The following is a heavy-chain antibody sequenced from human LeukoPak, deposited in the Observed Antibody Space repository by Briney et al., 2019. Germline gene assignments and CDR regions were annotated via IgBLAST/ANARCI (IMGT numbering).Heavy chain of an antibody. CDR1: GFTFSDYS. V-gene: IGHV3-21*01. Sequence: SGGSLRLSCAASGFTFSDYSMNWVRQSPGKGLEWVSSISRSSRHVYYAGSVKGRFTISRDNAKNSPYLQMNSLRAEDMAVYFCVRDLMGSGSTTAYLHHWGQGTLVTVSS. CDR2: ISRSSRHV. CDR3: VRDLMGSGSTTAYLHH. J-gene: IGHJ1*01. D-gene: IGHD1-1*01.